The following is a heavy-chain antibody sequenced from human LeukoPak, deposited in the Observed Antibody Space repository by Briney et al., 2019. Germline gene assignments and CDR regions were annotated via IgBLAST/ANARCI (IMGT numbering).Heavy chain of an antibody. J-gene: IGHJ5*02. CDR1: GYTFTGYY. D-gene: IGHD5-18*01. CDR3: ARSSRGYSYGYSVYWFDP. CDR2: INPNSGGT. V-gene: IGHV1-2*06. Sequence: GASVKVSCKASGYTFTGYYMHWVRQAPGQGLEWIGRINPNSGGTNYAQKFQGRVTMTRDTSISTAYMELSRLRSDDTAVYYCARSSRGYSYGYSVYWFDPWGQGTLVTVSS.